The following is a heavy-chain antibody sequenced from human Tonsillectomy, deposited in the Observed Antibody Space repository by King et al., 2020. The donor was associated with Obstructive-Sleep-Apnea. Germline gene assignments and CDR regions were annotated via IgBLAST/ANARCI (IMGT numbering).Heavy chain of an antibody. CDR3: ARGLGGLDY. Sequence: QLQESGPGLVKPSETLSLTCTVSGGSISYYYWSWIRQPPGKGLEWIGYIFYSGSTNYNPSLKSRVTISVGTSKNQFSLKLSSVTAADTAVYYCARGLGGLDYWGQGTLVTVSS. J-gene: IGHJ4*02. D-gene: IGHD3-16*01. CDR1: GGSISYYY. V-gene: IGHV4-59*08. CDR2: IFYSGST.